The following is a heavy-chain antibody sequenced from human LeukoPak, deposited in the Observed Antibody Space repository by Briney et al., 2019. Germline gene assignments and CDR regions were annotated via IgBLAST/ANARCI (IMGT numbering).Heavy chain of an antibody. Sequence: GGSLRPSCAVSGFSLSNYWMNWVRQAPGKGLVWVSRINSDGSRTRYADSVKGRFTISRDNGKNTLYLQMNSLRAEDTAVYYCTRDQYYFDSSGLPDYWGQGTLVTVSS. D-gene: IGHD3-22*01. CDR2: INSDGSRT. J-gene: IGHJ4*02. CDR3: TRDQYYFDSSGLPDY. CDR1: GFSLSNYW. V-gene: IGHV3-74*01.